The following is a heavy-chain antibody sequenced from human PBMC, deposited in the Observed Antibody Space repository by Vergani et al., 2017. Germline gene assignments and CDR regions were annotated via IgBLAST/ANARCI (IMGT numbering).Heavy chain of an antibody. CDR3: ARPVGPSDIAEGYHV. V-gene: IGHV4-39*02. Sequence: QLQLQESGPGLVKPSETLSLSCRVSGDSISRSHYYWGFIRQPPGKGLEWIGSISSSGSPYYNPTLKSLLAFSVDTSRNLFSLRLKSVAATDTGMYYCARPVGPSDIAEGYHVWGEGTMVTVS. CDR2: ISSSGSP. D-gene: IGHD3-16*02. CDR1: GDSISRSHYY. J-gene: IGHJ3*01.